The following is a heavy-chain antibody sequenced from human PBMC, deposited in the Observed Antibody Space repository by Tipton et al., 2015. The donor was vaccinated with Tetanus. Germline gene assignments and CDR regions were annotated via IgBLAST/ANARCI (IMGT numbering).Heavy chain of an antibody. D-gene: IGHD6-19*01. V-gene: IGHV5-51*01. CDR3: AGRRGIAVAGTGGVGAQLDY. Sequence: LVQSGAEGKKPGESLKISCKGSGYSFTSYWICWVRQMPWKGLEWMGIIYPGDSDTRYSPSFQVQVTISADKPISTAYLHWSRRKASDTAMYCCAGRRGIAVAGTGGVGAQLDYWGQGTLVTVSS. CDR2: IYPGDSDT. CDR1: GYSFTSYW. J-gene: IGHJ4*02.